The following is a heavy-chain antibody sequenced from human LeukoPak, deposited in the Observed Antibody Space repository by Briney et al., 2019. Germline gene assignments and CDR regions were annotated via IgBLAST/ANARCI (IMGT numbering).Heavy chain of an antibody. CDR1: GFTFSIAW. Sequence: GGSLRLSCAASGFTFSIAWMSWVRQAPGKGLEWVGRIKSRGDGETRDYAAPVKDRFIISRYDSKNTLYLQMNSLRTEDTAIYYCAAVGEWLSNAFNTWGQGTLVTVSA. V-gene: IGHV3-15*01. CDR2: IKSRGDGETR. J-gene: IGHJ3*02. CDR3: AAVGEWLSNAFNT. D-gene: IGHD3-3*01.